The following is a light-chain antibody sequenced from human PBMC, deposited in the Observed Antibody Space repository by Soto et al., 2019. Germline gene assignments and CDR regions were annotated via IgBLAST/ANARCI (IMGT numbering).Light chain of an antibody. CDR2: AAS. V-gene: IGKV1-39*01. CDR3: QQTYSTPPT. J-gene: IGKJ2*01. Sequence: DIQMTQSPSSLSASVGDRVTITSRASQTISSYLNWYQQKPGKAPKLLIYAASSFQSGVPSRFSGSGSGTDFTLTISSLQPEDFATYYCQQTYSTPPTFGQGTKLEIK. CDR1: QTISSY.